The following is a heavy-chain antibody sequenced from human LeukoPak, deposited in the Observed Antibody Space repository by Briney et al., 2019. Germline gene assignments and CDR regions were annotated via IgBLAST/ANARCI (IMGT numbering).Heavy chain of an antibody. J-gene: IGHJ4*02. Sequence: GGSLRLSCAASGFIFSDYYMSWIRQAPGKGLEWISYSSSSSSYTNYVDSVKGRFTISRDNAKNSLYLQMNSLRAEDTAVYYCARAVSVSSYYFDCWGQGTLVTVSS. CDR3: ARAVSVSSYYFDC. D-gene: IGHD5/OR15-5a*01. CDR2: SSSSSSYT. CDR1: GFIFSDYY. V-gene: IGHV3-11*05.